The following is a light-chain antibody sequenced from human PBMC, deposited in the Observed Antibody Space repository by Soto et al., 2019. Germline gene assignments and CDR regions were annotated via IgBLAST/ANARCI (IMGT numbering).Light chain of an antibody. Sequence: EIVLTQSPGTLSLSPGERATLSCRASQSVTSHLAWYQQKPGQAPRLLIYGSSSRATGIPDRFSGSGSGTDFTLTICRLEPEDFAVYYCQQYASSRAFGQGTKVEIK. CDR2: GSS. CDR3: QQYASSRA. J-gene: IGKJ1*01. V-gene: IGKV3-20*01. CDR1: QSVTSH.